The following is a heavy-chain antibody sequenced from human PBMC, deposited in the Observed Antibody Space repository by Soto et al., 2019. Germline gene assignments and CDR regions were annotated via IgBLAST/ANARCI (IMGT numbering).Heavy chain of an antibody. J-gene: IGHJ6*02. V-gene: IGHV3-23*01. CDR1: GFTFSSYA. Sequence: GGSLRLSCAASGFTFSSYAMSWVRQAPGKGLEWVSAISGSGGSTYYADSVKGRFTISRDNSKNTLYLQMNSLRAEDTAVYYCAKGGRWDCSSTSCYANYYYGMDVWGQGTTVTVSS. CDR3: AKGGRWDCSSTSCYANYYYGMDV. D-gene: IGHD2-2*01. CDR2: ISGSGGST.